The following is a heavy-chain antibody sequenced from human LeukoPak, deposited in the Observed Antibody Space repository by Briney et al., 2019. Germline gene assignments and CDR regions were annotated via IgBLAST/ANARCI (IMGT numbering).Heavy chain of an antibody. CDR1: GFTFSDYY. D-gene: IGHD3-22*01. CDR3: ARGDSSGYYPSYYYMDV. J-gene: IGHJ6*03. CDR2: ISSSGSTI. V-gene: IGHV3-11*01. Sequence: PGGSLRLSCAASGFTFSDYYMSWIRQAPGKGLEWVSYISSSGSTIYYADSVKGRFAISRDNAKNSLYLQMNSLRAEDTAVYYCARGDSSGYYPSYYYMDVWGKGTTVTVSS.